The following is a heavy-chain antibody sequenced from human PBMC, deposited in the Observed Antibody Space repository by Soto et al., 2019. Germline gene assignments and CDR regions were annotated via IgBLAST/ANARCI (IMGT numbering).Heavy chain of an antibody. J-gene: IGHJ5*02. CDR3: ARAYDYGDSNWFDP. CDR2: IYHSGST. Sequence: PSETLSLTCTVSGGSSRNYYWCWIRQPPGKGLEWIGEIYHSGSTNYNPSLKSRVTISVDKSKNQFSLKLSSVTAADTAVYYCARAYDYGDSNWFDPWGQGTLVTVSS. V-gene: IGHV4-59*12. CDR1: GGSSRNYY. D-gene: IGHD4-17*01.